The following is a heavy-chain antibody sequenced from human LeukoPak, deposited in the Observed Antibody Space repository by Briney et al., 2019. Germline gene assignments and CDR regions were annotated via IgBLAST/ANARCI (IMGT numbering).Heavy chain of an antibody. V-gene: IGHV4-61*02. CDR3: ARGHSIEPYYYYYYMDV. D-gene: IGHD4-11*01. CDR2: IYTSGST. Sequence: SETLSLTCTVSGGSISSGSYYWSWIRQPAGKGLEWIGRIYTSGSTNYNPSLKSRVTISVDTSKNQFSLKESSVTAADTAVYYCARGHSIEPYYYYYYMDVWGKGTTVTISS. CDR1: GGSISSGSYY. J-gene: IGHJ6*03.